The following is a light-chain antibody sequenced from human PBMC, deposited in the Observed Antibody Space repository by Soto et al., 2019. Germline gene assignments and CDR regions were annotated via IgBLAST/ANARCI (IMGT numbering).Light chain of an antibody. J-gene: IGKJ1*01. CDR3: QQYNNWPRT. Sequence: EIVMTQSPATLSVSPGERATLSCRASQSVSSDLAWYHQKPGQAPRLLIYSASTMATGIPARFSGSGSGTEFTLTINCLQSEDFAVYYCQQYNNWPRTFGQGTKVEIK. CDR2: SAS. V-gene: IGKV3-15*01. CDR1: QSVSSD.